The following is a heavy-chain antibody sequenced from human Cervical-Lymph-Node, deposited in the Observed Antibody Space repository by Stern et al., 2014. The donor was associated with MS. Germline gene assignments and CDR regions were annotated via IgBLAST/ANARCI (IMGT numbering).Heavy chain of an antibody. CDR1: GVSLRTNGVA. Sequence: QVTLKESGPTLVKPTETLRLTCTFSGVSLRTNGVAGGWQRQAPGKAREFLALICWDGDKPYHPSLKRRLTITTDTSQSHVVLKMTSLDPVDTATYYCVYAPPSDFLEDAFDIWGQGTMVTISS. CDR2: ICWDGDK. V-gene: IGHV2-5*09. J-gene: IGHJ3*02. D-gene: IGHD2-21*02. CDR3: VYAPPSDFLEDAFDI.